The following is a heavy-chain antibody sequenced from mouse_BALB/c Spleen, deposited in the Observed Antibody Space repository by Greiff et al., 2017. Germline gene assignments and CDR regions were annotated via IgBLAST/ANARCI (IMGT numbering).Heavy chain of an antibody. CDR2: IYPGDGDT. CDR3: ARGVPTGYYAMDY. Sequence: QVQLKESGAELARPGASVKLSCKASGYTFTSYWMQWVKQRPGQGLEWIGAIYPGDGDTRYTQKFKGKATLTADKSSSTAYMQLSSLASEDSAVYYCARGVPTGYYAMDYWGQGTSVTVSS. V-gene: IGHV1-87*01. J-gene: IGHJ4*01. CDR1: GYTFTSYW.